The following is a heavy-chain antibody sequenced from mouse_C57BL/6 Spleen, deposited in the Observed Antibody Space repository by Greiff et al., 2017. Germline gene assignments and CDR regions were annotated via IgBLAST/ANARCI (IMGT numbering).Heavy chain of an antibody. CDR2: IYYSGTI. CDR3: ARERGYYWYFDV. J-gene: IGHJ1*03. Sequence: EVKLQQSGPGLVKPSQTVFLTCTVTGISITTGNYRWSWIRQFPGNKLEWIGYIYYSGTITYNPSLTSRTTITRDTPKNQFFLEMNSLTAEDTATYYCARERGYYWYFDVWGTGTTGTVSS. CDR1: GISITTGNYR. V-gene: IGHV3-5*01.